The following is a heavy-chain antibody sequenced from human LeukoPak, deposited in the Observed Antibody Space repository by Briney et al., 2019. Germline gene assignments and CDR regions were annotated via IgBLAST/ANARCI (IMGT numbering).Heavy chain of an antibody. D-gene: IGHD3-22*01. V-gene: IGHV4-39*07. CDR3: AREARTSPYYSRRFDY. CDR2: IYYSGST. CDR1: GGSISSSSYY. Sequence: PSETLSLTCTVSGGSISSSSYYWGWIRQPPGKGLEWIGSIYYSGSTYYNPSLKSRVTISVDTSKNQFSLKLSSVTAADTAMYYCAREARTSPYYSRRFDYWGQGTLVTVSS. J-gene: IGHJ4*02.